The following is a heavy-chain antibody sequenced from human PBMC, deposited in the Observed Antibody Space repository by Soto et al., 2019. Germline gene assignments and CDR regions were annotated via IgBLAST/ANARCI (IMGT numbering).Heavy chain of an antibody. V-gene: IGHV4-34*01. D-gene: IGHD6-13*01. CDR1: GRSLSGYF. CDR3: ARGGYFDS. Sequence: PSKTLSLTRVVYGRSLSGYFCSWIPQSPGRGLEWIGEINHSGRTNYNPSLKSRVSISVDTSNNQFSLEMSSVTAAETAVYYCARGGYFDSWGQGTLVTVSS. J-gene: IGHJ4*02. CDR2: INHSGRT.